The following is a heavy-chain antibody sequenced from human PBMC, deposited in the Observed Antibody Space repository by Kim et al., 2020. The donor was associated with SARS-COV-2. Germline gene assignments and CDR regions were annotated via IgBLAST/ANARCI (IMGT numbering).Heavy chain of an antibody. V-gene: IGHV3-21*01. D-gene: IGHD1-7*01. Sequence: GGSLRLSCAASGFTFSSYSMNWVRQAPGKGLEWVSSISSSSSSIYYVDSVKGRFTVSRDNARNSLHLQTNSLRAEDTAVYYCARGTHGTFDYWGQGTLVTVSS. CDR3: ARGTHGTFDY. CDR2: ISSSSSSI. J-gene: IGHJ4*02. CDR1: GFTFSSYS.